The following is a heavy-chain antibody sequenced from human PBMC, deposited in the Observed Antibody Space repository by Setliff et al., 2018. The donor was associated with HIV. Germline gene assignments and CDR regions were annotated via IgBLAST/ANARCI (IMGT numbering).Heavy chain of an antibody. D-gene: IGHD5-12*01. CDR2: IYQTGNT. CDR3: AVTWTNFDY. V-gene: IGHV4-38-2*02. CDR1: GYSINNGYY. Sequence: SETLSLTCSVSGYSINNGYYWGWIRQPPGKGLEWVATIYQTGNTYYSPSLKSRVTISVDTSKNQFSLKLSSVTAADTAVYYCAVTWTNFDYWGQGTLVTVSS. J-gene: IGHJ4*02.